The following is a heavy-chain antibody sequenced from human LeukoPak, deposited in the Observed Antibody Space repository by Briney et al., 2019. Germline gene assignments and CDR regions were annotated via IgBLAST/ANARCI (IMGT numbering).Heavy chain of an antibody. CDR2: IYLSVSETIYNTGST. D-gene: IGHD3-22*01. J-gene: IGHJ4*02. Sequence: SETLSLTCTVSGGSVSSSSYFWGWIRQPPRKGLEWIGSIYLSVSETIYNTGSTYYNPSLKSRVTISVDTSKNQFSLKLSSVTAADTAVYYCARDASDLLRYYYDSSGYWYFDYWGQGTLVTVSS. CDR1: GGSVSSSSYF. V-gene: IGHV4-39*02. CDR3: ARDASDLLRYYYDSSGYWYFDY.